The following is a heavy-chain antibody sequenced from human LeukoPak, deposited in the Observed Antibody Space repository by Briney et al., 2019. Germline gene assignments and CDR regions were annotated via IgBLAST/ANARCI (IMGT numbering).Heavy chain of an antibody. D-gene: IGHD3-10*01. Sequence: ASVKVSCKASGYTLTELSMHWVRQAPGKGLEWMGGFDPEDGETIYAQKFQGRVTMTEDTSADTAYMELSSLRSEDTAVYYCATAKGGSRPYYFDYWGQGTLVTVSS. CDR1: GYTLTELS. J-gene: IGHJ4*02. CDR3: ATAKGGSRPYYFDY. CDR2: FDPEDGET. V-gene: IGHV1-24*01.